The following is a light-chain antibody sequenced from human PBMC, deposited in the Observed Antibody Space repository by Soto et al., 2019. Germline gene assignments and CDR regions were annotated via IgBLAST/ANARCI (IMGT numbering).Light chain of an antibody. CDR2: DAS. CDR3: QQYGPSLIT. Sequence: EVVLTQSPGTLSFSPGERSTLSCRASRSVGNNLAWYQQRPGQAPTLLISDASTRATGIPDRFSGSGSGTDFTLTISRLEPEDYALYYCQQYGPSLITFGQGTRLEIK. V-gene: IGKV3-20*01. J-gene: IGKJ5*01. CDR1: RSVGNN.